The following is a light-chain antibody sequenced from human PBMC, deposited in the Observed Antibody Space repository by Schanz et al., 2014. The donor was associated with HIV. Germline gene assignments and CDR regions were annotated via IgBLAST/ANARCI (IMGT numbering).Light chain of an antibody. V-gene: IGKV3-20*01. CDR1: QSFSSN. J-gene: IGKJ4*01. Sequence: EIVLTQSPGTLSLSPGERATLSCRASQSFSSNLAWYHQKPGQAPRLLIYGASSRAIGTPDRFSGSGSGTDFTLSISSLQSEDFAVYYCHQFGSSPLTFGGGTKVEI. CDR2: GAS. CDR3: HQFGSSPLT.